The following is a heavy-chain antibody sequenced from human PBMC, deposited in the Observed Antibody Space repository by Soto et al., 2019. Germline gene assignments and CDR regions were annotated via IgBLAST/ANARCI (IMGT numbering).Heavy chain of an antibody. V-gene: IGHV1-69*04. CDR1: GDTFNFYS. Sequence: QVQLVQSGAEVKRPGSSVKVSCKVSGDTFNFYSINWVRQAPGLGLEWMGRVNPILSMSNYAQRFQGRVTXTXDXXTSTAYMELSGLRSEDTAIYCCATSYGSGYRAFDFWGQGALVTVSS. CDR2: VNPILSMS. CDR3: ATSYGSGYRAFDF. D-gene: IGHD3-10*01. J-gene: IGHJ4*02.